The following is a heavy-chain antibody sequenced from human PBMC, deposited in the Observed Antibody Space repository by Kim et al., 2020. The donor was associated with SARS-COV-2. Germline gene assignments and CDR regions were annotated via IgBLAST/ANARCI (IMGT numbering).Heavy chain of an antibody. V-gene: IGHV4-59*09. CDR3: ARGGYSYGRVFDY. Sequence: STPSPERRVTILVDTSKNQFSLTLNSLTAADTAVYYCARGGYSYGRVFDYWGRGTLVTVSS. D-gene: IGHD5-18*01. J-gene: IGHJ4*02.